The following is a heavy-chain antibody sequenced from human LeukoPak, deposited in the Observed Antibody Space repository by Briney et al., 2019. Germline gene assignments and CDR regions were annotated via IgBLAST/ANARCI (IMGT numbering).Heavy chain of an antibody. CDR1: GYTLTELS. V-gene: IGHV1-24*01. D-gene: IGHD3-22*01. Sequence: ASVKVSCKVSGYTLTELSIHWVRRAPGQGLEWMGGFDPEDGEIIYAQKFQGRVTMTEDTSTDTAYMELSTLRSEDTAVYYCATLSTSYFDSSGYYSTFLDSWGQGTLVTVSS. J-gene: IGHJ4*02. CDR2: FDPEDGEI. CDR3: ATLSTSYFDSSGYYSTFLDS.